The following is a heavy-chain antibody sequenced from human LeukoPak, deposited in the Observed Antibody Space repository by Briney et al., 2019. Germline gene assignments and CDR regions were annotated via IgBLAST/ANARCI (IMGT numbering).Heavy chain of an antibody. CDR3: ARDRGAAGTSNDY. Sequence: GGSLRLSCAASGFTFSNYGMHWVRQAPGKGVEGVAVIWYDGSNKYYADSVKGRFTISRDNSKNTLYLQMNSLRAEDTAVYYCARDRGAAGTSNDYWGQGSLVTVSS. CDR2: IWYDGSNK. V-gene: IGHV3-33*01. D-gene: IGHD6-13*01. J-gene: IGHJ4*02. CDR1: GFTFSNYG.